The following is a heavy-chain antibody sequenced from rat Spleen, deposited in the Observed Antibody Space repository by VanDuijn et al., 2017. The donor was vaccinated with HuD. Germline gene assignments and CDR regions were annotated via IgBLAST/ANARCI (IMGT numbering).Heavy chain of an antibody. CDR1: GFTFSNYG. V-gene: IGHV5S13*01. Sequence: EVQLVESGGGLVQPGRSLKVSCAASGFTFSNYGMAWVRQAPTKGLEWVASISTSGGSTYYRDSVKGRFHISRDNAKSTLYLQRDSLRAEDTAPYYCARIFNYYDAPYYYVYFDYWGQGVMVTVSS. J-gene: IGHJ2*01. CDR2: ISTSGGST. CDR3: ARIFNYYDAPYYYVYFDY. D-gene: IGHD1-12*02.